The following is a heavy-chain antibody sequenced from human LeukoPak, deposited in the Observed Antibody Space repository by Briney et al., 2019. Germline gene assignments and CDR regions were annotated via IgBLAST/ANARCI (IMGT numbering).Heavy chain of an antibody. V-gene: IGHV4-59*01. J-gene: IGHJ4*02. CDR1: GGSFRSYF. CDR2: IYYSGST. Sequence: KPSETLSLTCTVSGGSFRSYFWSWIRQPPGKGLEWIGYIYYSGSTNYNPSLKSRVSISVDTSKNQFSLKLSSVTAADTAVYYCARTGSTVTMLYPFDHWGQGTLVTVSS. D-gene: IGHD4-17*01. CDR3: ARTGSTVTMLYPFDH.